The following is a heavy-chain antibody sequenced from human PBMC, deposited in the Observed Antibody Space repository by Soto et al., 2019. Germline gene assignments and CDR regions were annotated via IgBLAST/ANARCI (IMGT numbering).Heavy chain of an antibody. Sequence: GGSLRLSFSASVVTFSSDCMHWVRQAPGKGLEWVAVISYDGSNKYYADSVKGRFTISRDNSKNTLYLQMNSLRAEDTAVYYCAKSFGEADYYYYGMDVWGQGTTVTVSS. D-gene: IGHD3-10*01. CDR3: AKSFGEADYYYYGMDV. J-gene: IGHJ6*02. V-gene: IGHV3-30*18. CDR2: ISYDGSNK. CDR1: VVTFSSDC.